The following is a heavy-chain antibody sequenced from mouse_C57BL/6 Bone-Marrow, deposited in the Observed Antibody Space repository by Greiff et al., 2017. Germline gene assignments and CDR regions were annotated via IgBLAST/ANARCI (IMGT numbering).Heavy chain of an antibody. Sequence: EVQLQQSGAELVRPGASVKLSCTASGFNINDYYMHWVKQRPEQGLEWIGRIDPEDGDTEYAPKFQSKATMTADTSSNTAYLQLSSLTSEDTAVYYCTPGGCSMDYWGQGTSVTVSS. CDR3: TPGGCSMDY. CDR1: GFNINDYY. CDR2: IDPEDGDT. V-gene: IGHV14-1*01. J-gene: IGHJ4*01.